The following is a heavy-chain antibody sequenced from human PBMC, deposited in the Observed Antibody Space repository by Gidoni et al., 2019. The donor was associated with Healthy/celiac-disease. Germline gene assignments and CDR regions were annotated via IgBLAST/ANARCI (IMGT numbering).Heavy chain of an antibody. V-gene: IGHV1-24*01. CDR1: VYTLTELS. CDR2: FDPEDGET. CDR3: ATDYRGYYYGMDV. J-gene: IGHJ6*04. Sequence: QVQLVQSVAEVKKPGPSVQFSCTVSVYTLTELSMHWVRQAPGKGLEWMGGFDPEDGETIYEQKFQGRVTMTEDTSTDTAYMELSSLRSEETAVYYCATDYRGYYYGMDVWGKGTTVTVSS. D-gene: IGHD4-4*01.